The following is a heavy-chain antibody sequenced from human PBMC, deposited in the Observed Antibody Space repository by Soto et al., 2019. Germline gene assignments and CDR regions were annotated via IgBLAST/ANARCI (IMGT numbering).Heavy chain of an antibody. CDR1: GGSISSGGYY. V-gene: IGHV4-61*08. Sequence: SETLSLTCTVSGGSISSGGYYWSWIRQHPGKGLEWIGYIYYSGSTNYNPSLKSRVTISVDTSKSQFSLKLSSVTAADTAVYYCARHLDNPLDIAVAANWFDPWGQGTLVTVSS. CDR3: ARHLDNPLDIAVAANWFDP. J-gene: IGHJ5*02. D-gene: IGHD6-19*01. CDR2: IYYSGST.